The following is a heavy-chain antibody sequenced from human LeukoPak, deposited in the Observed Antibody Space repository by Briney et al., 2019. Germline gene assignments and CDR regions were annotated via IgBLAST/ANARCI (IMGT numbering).Heavy chain of an antibody. CDR3: ARAVTGYSSGWYGSACDI. J-gene: IGHJ3*02. D-gene: IGHD6-19*01. Sequence: GGSLRLSCAASGFTFSDYYMSWIRQAPGKGLGWISYISSSGSSVYYADSVKGRFTISRDNAKNSLYLQMNSLIAEDTAMYYCARAVTGYSSGWYGSACDIWGQGTMVTVSS. V-gene: IGHV3-11*01. CDR1: GFTFSDYY. CDR2: ISSSGSSV.